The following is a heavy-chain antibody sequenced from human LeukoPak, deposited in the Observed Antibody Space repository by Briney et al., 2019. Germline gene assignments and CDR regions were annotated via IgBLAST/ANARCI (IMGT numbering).Heavy chain of an antibody. CDR3: AAHPSGYATAFDY. D-gene: IGHD5-12*01. J-gene: IGHJ4*02. Sequence: SETLSLTCTVSGGSISSYYWSWIRQPPGKRLEWIGYIYYSGSTNYNPSLKSRVTISVDTSKNQFSLKLSSVTAADTAVYYCAAHPSGYATAFDYWGQGTLVTVSS. V-gene: IGHV4-59*01. CDR2: IYYSGST. CDR1: GGSISSYY.